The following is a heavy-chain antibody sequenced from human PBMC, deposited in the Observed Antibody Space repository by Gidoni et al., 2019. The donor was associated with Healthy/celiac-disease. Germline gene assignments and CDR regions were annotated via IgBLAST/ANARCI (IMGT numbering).Heavy chain of an antibody. Sequence: QLQLQQSVPGLVKPSETLSLPCPVSGGPISSSYWSWIRQPARKGLEWIGRINTSGSTNYNPSLKSRVTMSVDTSKNQFSLKLSSVTAADTAVYYCARDSERAGFDGDYYFDYWGQGTLVTVSS. V-gene: IGHV4-4*07. D-gene: IGHD4-17*01. CDR3: ARDSERAGFDGDYYFDY. J-gene: IGHJ4*02. CDR2: INTSGST. CDR1: GGPISSSY.